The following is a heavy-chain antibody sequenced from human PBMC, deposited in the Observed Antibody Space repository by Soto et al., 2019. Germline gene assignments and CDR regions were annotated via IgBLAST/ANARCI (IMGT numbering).Heavy chain of an antibody. CDR2: IKQDGSEK. D-gene: IGHD3-9*01. CDR3: ARDLLTGEYYFDY. CDR1: GFTFSSYW. J-gene: IGHJ4*02. V-gene: IGHV3-7*01. Sequence: EVQLVESGGGLVQPGGSLRLSCAASGFTFSSYWMSWVRQAPGKGLEWVANIKQDGSEKYYVDSVKGRFTISRDNAKNSLYLQMNSLRAEDTAVYYCARDLLTGEYYFDYWGQGTLVTVSS.